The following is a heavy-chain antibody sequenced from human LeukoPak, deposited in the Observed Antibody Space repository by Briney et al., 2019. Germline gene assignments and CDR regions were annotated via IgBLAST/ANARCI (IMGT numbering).Heavy chain of an antibody. CDR3: VRRRRDTSMAAAGPTSYYYYMDV. V-gene: IGHV3-48*03. D-gene: IGHD6-13*01. CDR2: ISSSGSTI. CDR1: GFTFSSYE. J-gene: IGHJ6*03. Sequence: GGSLRLSCAASGFTFSSYEMNWVRQAPGKGLEWVSCISSSGSTIYYADSVKGRFTISRDNAKNSLYLQMNSLRVEDTALYYCVRRRRDTSMAAAGPTSYYYYMDVWGKGTTVTVSS.